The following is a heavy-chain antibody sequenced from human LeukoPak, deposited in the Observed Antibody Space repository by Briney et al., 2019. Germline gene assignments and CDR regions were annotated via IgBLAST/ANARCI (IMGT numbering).Heavy chain of an antibody. J-gene: IGHJ4*02. D-gene: IGHD7-27*01. CDR1: GGSLSSYY. CDR3: AIAQILTGPL. V-gene: IGHV4-59*12. CDR2: IYYSGST. Sequence: PSETLSLTCTVSGGSLSSYYWSWIRQPPGKGLEWIGYIYYSGSTNYNPSLKSRVTISVDTSKNQFSLKLSSVTAADTAVYYCAIAQILTGPLWGQGTLVTVSS.